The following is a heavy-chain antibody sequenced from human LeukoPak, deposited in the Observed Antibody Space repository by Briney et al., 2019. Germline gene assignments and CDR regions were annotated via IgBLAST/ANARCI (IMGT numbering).Heavy chain of an antibody. CDR1: GFTLTNTW. CDR3: ARNSPGYCSGGSCSSYWYFDL. Sequence: GGSLRLSCAASGFTLTNTWMHCVRQAPGKGLVWVSRIRSDGSSTSFADSVKGRFTISRDNAKNTLYLQMNSLRAEDTALYYCARNSPGYCSGGSCSSYWYFDLWGRGTLVTVSS. D-gene: IGHD2-15*01. J-gene: IGHJ2*01. CDR2: IRSDGSST. V-gene: IGHV3-74*01.